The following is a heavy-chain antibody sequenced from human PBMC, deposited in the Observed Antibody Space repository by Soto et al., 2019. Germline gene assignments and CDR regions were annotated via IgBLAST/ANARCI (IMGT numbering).Heavy chain of an antibody. CDR2: IYYSGST. CDR1: GGSISSSSYF. Sequence: SSETLSLTCTVSGGSISSSSYFWGWIRQPPGKGLEWIGYIYYSGSTNYNPSLKSRVTISVDTFKNQFSLKLNSMTAADTAVYYCARHNYGSGSTYFDYWGQGTLVTVSS. J-gene: IGHJ4*02. CDR3: ARHNYGSGSTYFDY. D-gene: IGHD3-10*01. V-gene: IGHV4-61*05.